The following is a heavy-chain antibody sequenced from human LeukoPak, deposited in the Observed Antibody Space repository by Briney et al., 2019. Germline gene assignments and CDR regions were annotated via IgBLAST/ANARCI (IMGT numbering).Heavy chain of an antibody. D-gene: IGHD2-2*01. Sequence: SETLSLTCTVSGGSISSYYWSWIRQPAGKGLEWIGRIYTSGSTNYNPSLKSRVTMSVDTSKNQFSLKLSSVTAADTAVYYCARLVVPAAIRWFDPWGQGTLVTVSS. CDR1: GGSISSYY. CDR3: ARLVVPAAIRWFDP. V-gene: IGHV4-4*07. J-gene: IGHJ5*02. CDR2: IYTSGST.